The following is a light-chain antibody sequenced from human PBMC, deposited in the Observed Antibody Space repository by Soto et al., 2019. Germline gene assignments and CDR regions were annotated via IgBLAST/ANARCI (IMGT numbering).Light chain of an antibody. V-gene: IGKV3-15*01. J-gene: IGKJ1*01. Sequence: EIVMTQSPATLSVSPGERATLSCRASQSVSSNLAWYQQKPGQAPRLLIHGASTRATGIPARFSGSGSGTDFTLTISSLQSEDFAVYYCQHYNNWPPWTFGQGTKVEIK. CDR2: GAS. CDR3: QHYNNWPPWT. CDR1: QSVSSN.